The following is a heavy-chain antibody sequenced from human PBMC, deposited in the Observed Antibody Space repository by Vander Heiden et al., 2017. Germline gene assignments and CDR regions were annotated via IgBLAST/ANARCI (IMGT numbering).Heavy chain of an antibody. J-gene: IGHJ6*01. Sequence: QVQLVAAGGGLLPRGRSPGLSPAASGIPFSTYGMHWVRQAPGKGLEWVAVISYDGNKTYNADSVKGRFSISRDNSQNTLYLQMNSLRGEDTAVYYCAKDLVVAMALGADVWGQGTTVTDSS. CDR1: GIPFSTYG. D-gene: IGHD2-15*01. CDR2: ISYDGNKT. CDR3: AKDLVVAMALGADV. V-gene: IGHV3-30*18.